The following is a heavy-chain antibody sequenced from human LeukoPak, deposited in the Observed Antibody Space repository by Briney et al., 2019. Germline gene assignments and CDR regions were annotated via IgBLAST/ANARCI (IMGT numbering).Heavy chain of an antibody. CDR3: AKDWSPRWLVLRDDSEYSHH. V-gene: IGHV3-23*01. CDR1: GFTFSSYA. CDR2: VSGSGHTT. J-gene: IGHJ1*01. Sequence: GGSLRLSCAASGFTFSSYALSWDRQAPGKGMEWVSTVSGSGHTTYYADSVKGRFTISRDNSKSTVYLQMSSLRVEDTAVYTCAKDWSPRWLVLRDDSEYSHHGGQGTLVTVSS. D-gene: IGHD2-15*01.